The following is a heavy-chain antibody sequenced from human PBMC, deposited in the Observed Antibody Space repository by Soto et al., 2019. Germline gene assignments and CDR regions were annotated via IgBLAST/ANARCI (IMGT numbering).Heavy chain of an antibody. Sequence: GGSLRLSCAASEFSISSYTMNWVRQAPGKGLEWVSGITDGDDSTFYADSVKGRFIISRDSSENTLYLQMDSLRAEDTAIYFCARDGGWSLAVAGLFDYWGQGTLVTVSS. D-gene: IGHD6-19*01. CDR2: ITDGDDST. CDR3: ARDGGWSLAVAGLFDY. CDR1: EFSISSYT. J-gene: IGHJ4*02. V-gene: IGHV3-23*01.